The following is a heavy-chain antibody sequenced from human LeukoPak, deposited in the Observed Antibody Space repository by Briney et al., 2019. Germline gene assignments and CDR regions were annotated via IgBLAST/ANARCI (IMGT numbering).Heavy chain of an antibody. J-gene: IGHJ6*03. CDR1: GFSFSDYN. V-gene: IGHV3-21*04. D-gene: IGHD1-26*01. CDR2: ITSTGTYI. CDR3: ARDPYSGNYGPYYYYYRDV. Sequence: GGSLRLSRAASGFSFSDYNMNWVRQAPGKALEWVSSITSTGTYIFYGDSVKGRFTISRDNARNSLYLQMNGLRPEDTAVYYCARDPYSGNYGPYYYYYRDVWGKGTTVTISS.